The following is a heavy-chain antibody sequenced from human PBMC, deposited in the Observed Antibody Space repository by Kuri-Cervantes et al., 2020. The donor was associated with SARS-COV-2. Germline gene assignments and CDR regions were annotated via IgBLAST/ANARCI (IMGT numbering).Heavy chain of an antibody. V-gene: IGHV3-11*03. CDR2: ISSSSSYT. Sequence: GGSLRLSFAASGFTFSDYYMGWIRQAPGKGLEWVSYISSSSSYTNYADSVKGRFTISRDNAKNSLCLQMNSLRAEDTAVYYCAVIQNSGSYSTRSSYFDYWGQGTLVTVSS. D-gene: IGHD1-26*01. CDR3: AVIQNSGSYSTRSSYFDY. CDR1: GFTFSDYY. J-gene: IGHJ4*02.